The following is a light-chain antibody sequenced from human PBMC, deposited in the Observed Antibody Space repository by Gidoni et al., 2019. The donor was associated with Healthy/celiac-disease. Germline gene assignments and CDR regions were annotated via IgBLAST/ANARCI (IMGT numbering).Light chain of an antibody. J-gene: IGKJ1*01. CDR2: AAS. V-gene: IGKV1-27*01. CDR3: QKYNSAPWT. CDR1: QGSSNY. Sequence: DIQMTQSPSSLSASVGDRATITCRASQGSSNYLAWYQQKPGKVPKLLIYAASSLHSGVPSRFSGSGSGTDFTLTTSSLEPEDVATYYCQKYNSAPWTFGQGTKVEIK.